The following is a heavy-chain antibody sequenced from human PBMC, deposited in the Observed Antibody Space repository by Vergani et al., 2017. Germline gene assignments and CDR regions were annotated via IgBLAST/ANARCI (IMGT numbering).Heavy chain of an antibody. J-gene: IGHJ4*02. Sequence: QVQVVQSGAEVKKSGASVKVSCKTSGYTFSNYYMHWVRQAPGQGLEWMGIINPSGGHTNYAQKFQGRVTMTRDTSTSTVYMELSSLRSDDTAVYYCAGEQWLPIDYFDYWGQGTLVTVSS. D-gene: IGHD6-19*01. CDR2: INPSGGHT. V-gene: IGHV1-46*01. CDR3: AGEQWLPIDYFDY. CDR1: GYTFSNYY.